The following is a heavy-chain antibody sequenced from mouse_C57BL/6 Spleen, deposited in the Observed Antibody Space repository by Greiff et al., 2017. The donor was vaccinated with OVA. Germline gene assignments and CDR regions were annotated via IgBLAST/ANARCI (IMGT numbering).Heavy chain of an antibody. J-gene: IGHJ4*01. Sequence: EVKLLESGPGLVKPSQSLSLTCSVTGYSITSGYYWNWIRQFPGNKLEWMGYISYDGSNNYNPSLKNRISITRDTSKNQFFLKLNSVTTEDTATYYCARVKTSYAMDYWGQGTSVTVSS. CDR2: ISYDGSN. V-gene: IGHV3-6*01. CDR3: ARVKTSYAMDY. CDR1: GYSITSGYY.